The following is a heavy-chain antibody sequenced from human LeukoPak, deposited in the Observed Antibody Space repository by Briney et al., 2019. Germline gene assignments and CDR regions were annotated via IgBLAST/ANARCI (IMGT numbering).Heavy chain of an antibody. Sequence: SETLSLTCSVSGGSISSNYWSWIRQPAGKGLEWIGRIYTSGSTKYNPSLKSRVTMSVDTSKNQFSLKLSSVTAADTAVYYCARRNYYYYYYMDVWGKGTTVTVSS. V-gene: IGHV4-4*07. CDR1: GGSISSNY. CDR2: IYTSGST. CDR3: ARRNYYYYYYMDV. J-gene: IGHJ6*03.